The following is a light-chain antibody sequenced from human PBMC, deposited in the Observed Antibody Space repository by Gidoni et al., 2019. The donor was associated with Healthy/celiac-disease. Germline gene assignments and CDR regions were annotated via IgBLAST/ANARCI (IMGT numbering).Light chain of an antibody. Sequence: SYELTKPPSVSVSPGQTASITCSGDKLGDKYACWYQQKPGPSPVLVVYQDSKRPSGIPQRFSGSNSGNTATLTISGTQAIDEADYYCQAWDSSTAVVFGGGTKLTVL. J-gene: IGLJ2*01. V-gene: IGLV3-1*01. CDR1: KLGDKY. CDR2: QDS. CDR3: QAWDSSTAVV.